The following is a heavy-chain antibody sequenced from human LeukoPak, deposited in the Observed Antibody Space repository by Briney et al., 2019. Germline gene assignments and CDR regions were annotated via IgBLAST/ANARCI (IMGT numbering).Heavy chain of an antibody. Sequence: SETLSLTCTVSGGSISSYYWSWIRQPPGKGLEWIGSIYYSGSTYYNPSLKSRVTISVDTSKNQFSLKLSSVTAADTAVYYCARGGAVVVAATLGFLDYWGQGTLVTVSS. CDR3: ARGGAVVVAATLGFLDY. CDR1: GGSISSYY. J-gene: IGHJ4*02. CDR2: IYYSGST. D-gene: IGHD2-15*01. V-gene: IGHV4-39*01.